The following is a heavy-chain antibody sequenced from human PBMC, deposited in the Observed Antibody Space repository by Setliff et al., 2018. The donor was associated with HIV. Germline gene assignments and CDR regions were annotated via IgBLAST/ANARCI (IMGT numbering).Heavy chain of an antibody. J-gene: IGHJ4*02. Sequence: GGSLRLSCAASGFSLRSYAGRWVRQAPGKRLEWVSVISGSGDITYYRESVKGRFTVSRANSNNTVYLQMNSLRAEDTAMYYCAKTQTVITVYGPFDSWGQGTPVTVSS. CDR2: ISGSGDIT. D-gene: IGHD4-4*01. CDR3: AKTQTVITVYGPFDS. CDR1: GFSLRSYA. V-gene: IGHV3-23*01.